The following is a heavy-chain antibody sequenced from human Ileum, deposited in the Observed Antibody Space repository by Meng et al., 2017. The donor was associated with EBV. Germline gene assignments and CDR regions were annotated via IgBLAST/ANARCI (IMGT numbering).Heavy chain of an antibody. Sequence: SSPRVVTVSVSLSPPNYASGASGTSSGYYWSWLRQSPMKGLRWLRYVKYNADRTYNTSLKSRDTIFIDASKKQINLNLTDATASDTAIYCCARVLRVGGAFVYWGQGTLVTVSS. J-gene: IGHJ4*02. D-gene: IGHD1-26*01. CDR2: VKYNADR. V-gene: IGHV4-61*08. CDR1: GASGTSSGYY. CDR3: ARVLRVGGAFVY.